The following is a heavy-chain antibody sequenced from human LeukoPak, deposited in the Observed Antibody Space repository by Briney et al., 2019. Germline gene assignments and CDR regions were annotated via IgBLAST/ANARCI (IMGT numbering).Heavy chain of an antibody. CDR2: IYPGDSDT. V-gene: IGHV5-51*01. J-gene: IGHJ3*02. CDR1: GYSFTSYW. D-gene: IGHD6-13*01. CDR3: ARKSSPREGAIDI. Sequence: GESLQISCKGSGYSFTSYWIGWVRQMPGKGLEWMGIIYPGDSDTRYSPSFQGQVTISADKSISTAYLQWSSLKASDTAIYYCARKSSPREGAIDIWGQGTVVTVSS.